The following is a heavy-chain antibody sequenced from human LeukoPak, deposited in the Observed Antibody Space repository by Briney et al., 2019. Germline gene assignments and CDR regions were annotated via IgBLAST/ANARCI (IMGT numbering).Heavy chain of an antibody. CDR1: GGSISGYY. CDR3: AGAPPYYDILTGYPPGPWYFDY. J-gene: IGHJ4*02. CDR2: IYYSGST. Sequence: KPSETLSLTCTVSGGSISGYYWSWIRQPPGKGLEWIGYIYYSGSTNYNPSLKSRVTISVDTSKNQFSLKLSSVTAADTAVYYCAGAPPYYDILTGYPPGPWYFDYWGQGTLVTVSS. D-gene: IGHD3-9*01. V-gene: IGHV4-59*01.